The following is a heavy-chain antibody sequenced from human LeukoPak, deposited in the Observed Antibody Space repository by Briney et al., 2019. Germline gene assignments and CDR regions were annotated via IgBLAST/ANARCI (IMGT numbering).Heavy chain of an antibody. CDR1: GFTFSSYV. V-gene: IGHV3-64D*06. Sequence: PGGSLRLSCSASGFTFSSYVMYWVRQAPGKGLEYVSAISSNGGSTYYADSVKGRFTISRDNSKNTLYLQMSSLRAEDTAVYYCVRTRPVGIAVAGGTHWFDPWGQGTLVTVSS. D-gene: IGHD6-19*01. CDR2: ISSNGGST. CDR3: VRTRPVGIAVAGGTHWFDP. J-gene: IGHJ5*02.